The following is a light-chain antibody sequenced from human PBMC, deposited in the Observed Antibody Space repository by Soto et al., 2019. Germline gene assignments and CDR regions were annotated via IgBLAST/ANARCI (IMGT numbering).Light chain of an antibody. V-gene: IGLV2-14*01. CDR1: SSDVGAYNY. CDR3: SSYTTSSSQI. CDR2: DVS. J-gene: IGLJ2*01. Sequence: QSALTQPASVSGSPGQSITISCTGTSSDVGAYNYVSWYQQHPGKAPKLMIYDVSNRPSGVSNRFSGSKSGNTASLTIFGLQAEDEADYYCSSYTTSSSQIFGGGTKLTVL.